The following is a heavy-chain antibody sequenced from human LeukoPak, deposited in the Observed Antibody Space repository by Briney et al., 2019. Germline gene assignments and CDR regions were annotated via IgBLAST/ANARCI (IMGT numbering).Heavy chain of an antibody. CDR1: GFTFSDYS. CDR2: VSSGSTYK. D-gene: IGHD6-13*01. CDR3: ARGPTTIGGAGKGYFDY. Sequence: GGSLRLSCAASGFTFSDYSMHWVRQAPGKGLEWVSSVSSGSTYKFYADSVKGRSTISRDNAKSSLYLQLNSLRADDTAIYYCARGPTTIGGAGKGYFDYWGQEILVLVSS. V-gene: IGHV3-21*01. J-gene: IGHJ4*02.